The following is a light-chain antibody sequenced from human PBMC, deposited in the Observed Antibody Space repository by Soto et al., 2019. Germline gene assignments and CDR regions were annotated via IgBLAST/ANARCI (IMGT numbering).Light chain of an antibody. CDR2: SDT. V-gene: IGLV1-44*01. J-gene: IGLJ3*02. CDR3: AAWDDSLNGPV. CDR1: SSNIGSNY. Sequence: QSVLTQSPSASGTPGQRVTISCSGSSSNIGSNYVYWYRQLPGTAPKLLIYSDTQRPSGVPDRFSGSKSGTSASLAISGLQSEDEADYYCAAWDDSLNGPVFGGGTKLTVL.